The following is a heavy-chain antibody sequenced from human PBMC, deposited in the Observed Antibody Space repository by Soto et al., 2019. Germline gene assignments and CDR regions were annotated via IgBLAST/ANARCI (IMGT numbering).Heavy chain of an antibody. V-gene: IGHV3-23*01. CDR1: GFTFSSYA. J-gene: IGHJ4*02. Sequence: EVQLLESGGGLVQPGGSLRLSCAASGFTFSSYAMSWVRQAPGKGLEWVSAISGSGGSTYYADSVKGRFTISRDNSKNALYLQMNSLRAEDTAVYYCAKFGYDILTGPNVYWGQGTLVTVSS. CDR2: ISGSGGST. CDR3: AKFGYDILTGPNVY. D-gene: IGHD3-9*01.